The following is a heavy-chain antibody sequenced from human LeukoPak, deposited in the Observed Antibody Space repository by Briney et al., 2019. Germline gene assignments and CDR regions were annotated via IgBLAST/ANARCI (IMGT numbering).Heavy chain of an antibody. J-gene: IGHJ3*02. D-gene: IGHD6-6*01. CDR3: AKERSSGLHDAFDI. V-gene: IGHV3-23*01. CDR2: IYGSGDKT. Sequence: GESLKISCAASGFTFSSYAMNWVRQAPGRGLEWVSVIYGSGDKTYYADSVKGRFTISRDNSKNTLYLQMNSLRVDDTAVYYCAKERSSGLHDAFDIWGQGTMVTVSS. CDR1: GFTFSSYA.